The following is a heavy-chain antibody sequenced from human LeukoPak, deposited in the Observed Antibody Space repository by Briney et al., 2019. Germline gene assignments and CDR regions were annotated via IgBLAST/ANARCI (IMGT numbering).Heavy chain of an antibody. CDR1: GFTLSTSA. J-gene: IGHJ4*02. CDR2: LGASGTNT. CDR3: AKTLGGRWFFDC. D-gene: IGHD4-23*01. V-gene: IGHV3-23*01. Sequence: PGGSLRLSCAASGFTLSTSATTWVRQAPGKGLEWVSSLGASGTNTFYADSVKGRFTISKDTSKNTLYLQMSSLRAEDTAVYYCAKTLGGRWFFDCWGQGTLVTVS.